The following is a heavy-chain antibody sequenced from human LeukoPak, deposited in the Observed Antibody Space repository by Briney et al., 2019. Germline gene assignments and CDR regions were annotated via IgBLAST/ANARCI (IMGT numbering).Heavy chain of an antibody. Sequence: GGSLRLSCAASGLTFSNYAMSWVRQAPGKGLEWVSSISGNGQYIFYTDSLKGRFTISRDNAKNSVYLQMDNLRVEDTALYYCARDRLYGDYDSNFDFWGQGTLVTVSS. CDR2: ISGNGQYI. D-gene: IGHD4-17*01. V-gene: IGHV3-21*06. CDR1: GLTFSNYA. J-gene: IGHJ4*02. CDR3: ARDRLYGDYDSNFDF.